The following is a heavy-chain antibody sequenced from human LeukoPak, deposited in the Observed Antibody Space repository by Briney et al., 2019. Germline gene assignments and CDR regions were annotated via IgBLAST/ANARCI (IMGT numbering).Heavy chain of an antibody. CDR3: ARVSSSSWGGENFDY. J-gene: IGHJ4*02. D-gene: IGHD6-13*01. Sequence: GGSLRLSCAASGFTFSSYSMNWVRQAPGKGLEWVSSISSSSSYIYYADSVKGRFTISRDNAKNSLYLQMNGLRAEDTAVYYCARVSSSSWGGENFDYWGQGTLVTVSS. CDR2: ISSSSSYI. CDR1: GFTFSSYS. V-gene: IGHV3-21*01.